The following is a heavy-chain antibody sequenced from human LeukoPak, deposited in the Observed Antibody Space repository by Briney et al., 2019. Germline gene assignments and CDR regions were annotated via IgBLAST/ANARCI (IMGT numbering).Heavy chain of an antibody. V-gene: IGHV4-34*01. CDR2: INHSGST. CDR3: AREVAGYYDSSGYFDI. J-gene: IGHJ3*02. D-gene: IGHD3-22*01. Sequence: PSETLSLTCAVYGGSFSGYYWSWIRQPPGKGLEWIGEINHSGSTNYNPSLKSRVTISVDTSKNQFSLKLSSVTAADTAVYYCAREVAGYYDSSGYFDIWGQGTMVTVSS. CDR1: GGSFSGYY.